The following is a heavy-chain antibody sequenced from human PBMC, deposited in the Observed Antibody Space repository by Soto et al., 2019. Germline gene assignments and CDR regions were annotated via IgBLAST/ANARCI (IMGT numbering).Heavy chain of an antibody. CDR3: VRDLAHGYTGNV. CDR2: IYDSGVT. Sequence: SETLSLTCSVSGAVVTSGENYWSWVRQPPGKGLEWLGYIYDSGVTSYTPALKSRVTLSLDRPNNQVSLKSRSVTAADTAVYFCVRDLAHGYTGNVWGRGTLVTVSS. CDR1: GAVVTSGENY. D-gene: IGHD5-18*01. V-gene: IGHV4-30-4*08. J-gene: IGHJ3*01.